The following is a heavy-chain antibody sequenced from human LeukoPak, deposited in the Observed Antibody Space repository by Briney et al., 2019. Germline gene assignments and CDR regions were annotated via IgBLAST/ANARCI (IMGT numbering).Heavy chain of an antibody. CDR3: ARGLSYAVAYGDY. J-gene: IGHJ4*02. V-gene: IGHV3-74*01. D-gene: IGHD6-19*01. CDR2: INRDGTGT. Sequence: PGGSLRLSCAPSGFIFSDYWFHWVRKTPGQGLVWVAAINRDGTGTSHADSVRGRFTVSRDNAKNTLYLQLNSLRVDDTAVYYCARGLSYAVAYGDYWGQGTLVTVSS. CDR1: GFIFSDYW.